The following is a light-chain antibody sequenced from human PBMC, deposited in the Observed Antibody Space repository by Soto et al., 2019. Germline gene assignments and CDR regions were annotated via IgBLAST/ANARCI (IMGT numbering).Light chain of an antibody. Sequence: QSVLTQPPSVSGAPGQRVTISCTGSSSNIGAGYDVHWYQQLPGTAPKLLIYGNSNRPSVVPARFSGSKSGTSASLAITRLPPENEADYYCQSYDSSLSALFGGGTQLTVL. CDR3: QSYDSSLSAL. J-gene: IGLJ3*02. CDR2: GNS. V-gene: IGLV1-40*01. CDR1: SSNIGAGYD.